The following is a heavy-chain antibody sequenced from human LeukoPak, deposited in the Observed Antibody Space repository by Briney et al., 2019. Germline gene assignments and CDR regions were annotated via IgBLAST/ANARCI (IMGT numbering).Heavy chain of an antibody. CDR3: AREVVVPAAMSFRYYYYGMDV. V-gene: IGHV4-30-2*06. CDR1: GGSISSGGYS. D-gene: IGHD2-2*01. CDR2: IYHSGST. J-gene: IGHJ6*04. Sequence: PSETLSLTCAVSGGSISSGGYSWSWIRQSPGKGLEWIGYIYHSGSTYYNPSLQSRVTISVDRSKNQFSLKLSSVTAADTAVYFCAREVVVPAAMSFRYYYYGMDVWGKGTTVTVSS.